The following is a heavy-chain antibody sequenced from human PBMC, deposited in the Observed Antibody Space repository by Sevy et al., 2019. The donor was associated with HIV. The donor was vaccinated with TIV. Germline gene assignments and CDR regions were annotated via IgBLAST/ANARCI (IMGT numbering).Heavy chain of an antibody. D-gene: IGHD6-13*01. V-gene: IGHV3-72*01. CDR2: IRNKADSYTT. Sequence: GGSLRLSCAASGFTFSDHYMDWVRQAPGKGLEWVGRIRNKADSYTTEYAASVKGRFTISRDDSKNSLYLLMNSLKTEDTAVYYSATHAGIAAAGRVFDYWGQGTLVTVSS. CDR1: GFTFSDHY. J-gene: IGHJ4*02. CDR3: ATHAGIAAAGRVFDY.